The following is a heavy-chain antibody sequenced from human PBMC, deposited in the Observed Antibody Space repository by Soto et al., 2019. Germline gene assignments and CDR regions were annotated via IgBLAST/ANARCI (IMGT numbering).Heavy chain of an antibody. CDR1: GDSITSSNKY. CDR3: ARRSYDNSGYYYVDY. J-gene: IGHJ4*02. Sequence: QLHLQESGPGLVKPSETLSLTCTVSGDSITSSNKYWGWARQPPGKGLEWIGSTYYRGSAYYSPSLKSRLTISIASSENHLSLKRSAVTAADTAVYYCARRSYDNSGYYYVDYWGQGTLVTVSS. CDR2: TYYRGSA. V-gene: IGHV4-39*02. D-gene: IGHD3-22*01.